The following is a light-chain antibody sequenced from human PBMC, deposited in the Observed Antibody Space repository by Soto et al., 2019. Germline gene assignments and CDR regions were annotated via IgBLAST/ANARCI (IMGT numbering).Light chain of an antibody. J-gene: IGKJ4*01. CDR3: QQYGISPFA. CDR2: GAS. CDR1: QFVSSTY. Sequence: EVVLTQSPGTLSLSPGARATLSCRASQFVSSTYLSWYQQRPGQAPRLLIYGASSRATGIPDRFSGGGSETDFTLTISRLESEDSGVYYCQQYGISPFAFGGGTKVEI. V-gene: IGKV3-20*01.